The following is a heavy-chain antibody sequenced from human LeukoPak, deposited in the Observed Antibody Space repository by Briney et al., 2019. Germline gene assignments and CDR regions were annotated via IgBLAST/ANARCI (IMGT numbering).Heavy chain of an antibody. D-gene: IGHD3-16*01. CDR3: ARSAIYGRAAWGY. CDR2: INIDGSTT. V-gene: IGHV3-74*01. J-gene: IGHJ3*01. Sequence: PGGSLRLSCLVAGFTPTIYWTRCASQVPGKRLVWVSRINIDGSTTNYADSVKGRYTISRYNAKNTLSLQMNSLRAEDTGVYYCARSAIYGRAAWGYWGQGTMVTVSS. CDR1: GFTPTIYW.